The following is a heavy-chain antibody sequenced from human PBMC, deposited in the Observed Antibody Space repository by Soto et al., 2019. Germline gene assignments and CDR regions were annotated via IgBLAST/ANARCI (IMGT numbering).Heavy chain of an antibody. J-gene: IGHJ6*02. D-gene: IGHD1-1*01. CDR3: VFEGEEYSDNYMDF. CDR1: GGYTSTSRYY. CDR2: IYYSGST. V-gene: IGHV4-39*01. Sequence: SATLSLTCTGSGGYTSTSRYYWGRIRQPPGKGLEWIGSIYYSGSTYYNPSLKSRVTISVXXSXXXFXLXXXSXNAAATAVYYFVFEGEEYSDNYMDFRRQGITVTVSS.